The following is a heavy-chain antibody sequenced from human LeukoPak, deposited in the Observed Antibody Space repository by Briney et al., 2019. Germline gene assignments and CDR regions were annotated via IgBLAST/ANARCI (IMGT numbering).Heavy chain of an antibody. Sequence: PSETLSLTCTVSGYSISSGYYWGWIRQPPGKGLEWIGSIYHSGSTYYNPSLKSRVTISVDTSKNQFSLKLSSVTAADTAVYYCARQWCSSTSCYYFDYWGQGTLVTVSS. CDR2: IYHSGST. CDR1: GYSISSGYY. CDR3: ARQWCSSTSCYYFDY. J-gene: IGHJ4*02. V-gene: IGHV4-38-2*02. D-gene: IGHD2-2*01.